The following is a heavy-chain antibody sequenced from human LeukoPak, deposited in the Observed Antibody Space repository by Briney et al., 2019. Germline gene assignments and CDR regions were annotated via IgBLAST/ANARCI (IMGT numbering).Heavy chain of an antibody. CDR2: ISGNNNYI. V-gene: IGHV3-21*01. CDR3: ARDPHNPGPIDY. J-gene: IGHJ4*02. Sequence: GGSLSLSCAASGFTFSSYSMNWVRQAQGKGLEWFSSISGNNNYIYYADSVGGRFTISRDNARDSLFLQMDSLRAEDTAVYYCARDPHNPGPIDYWGQGTLVTVSS. CDR1: GFTFSSYS.